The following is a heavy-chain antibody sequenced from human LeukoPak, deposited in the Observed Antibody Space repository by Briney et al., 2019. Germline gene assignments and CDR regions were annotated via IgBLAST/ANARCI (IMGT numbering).Heavy chain of an antibody. J-gene: IGHJ4*02. D-gene: IGHD5-24*01. CDR1: GFPFSSYW. Sequence: GGSLRLPCVASGFPFSSYWMTWVRQAPGKGLEWVANIKQDGSKKSYVDSVKGRFTISRDNAKNSLYLQMNSLRAEDTAIYYCTRVGYIDEGIDYWGQGTLVTVSS. V-gene: IGHV3-7*04. CDR2: IKQDGSKK. CDR3: TRVGYIDEGIDY.